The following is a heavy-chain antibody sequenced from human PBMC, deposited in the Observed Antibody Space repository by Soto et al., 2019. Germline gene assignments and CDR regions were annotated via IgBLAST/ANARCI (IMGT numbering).Heavy chain of an antibody. J-gene: IGHJ4*02. CDR1: RYTFTSYY. Sequence: ASVKVSCKASRYTFTSYYMHWVRQAPGQGLEWMGIINPSGGSTSYAQKFQGRVTMTRDTSTSTVYMELSSLRSEDTAVYYCARFFRAAAGIDCWGQGTLVTVSS. CDR3: ARFFRAAAGIDC. CDR2: INPSGGST. D-gene: IGHD6-13*01. V-gene: IGHV1-46*03.